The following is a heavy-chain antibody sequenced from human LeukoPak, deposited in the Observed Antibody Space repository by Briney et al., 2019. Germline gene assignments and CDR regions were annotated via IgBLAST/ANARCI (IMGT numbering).Heavy chain of an antibody. V-gene: IGHV3-23*01. D-gene: IGHD3-22*01. CDR2: ISVSGSST. J-gene: IGHJ4*02. CDR1: GITFSSYA. Sequence: GESLRLSCAASGITFSSYAMGWVRQAPGKGLEWASAISVSGSSTDYADPVKGRFTISRDNSKSTLYLQMNSLRAEDTAVYYCAARYYYDSSGSHSPYWGQGTLVTVSS. CDR3: AARYYYDSSGSHSPY.